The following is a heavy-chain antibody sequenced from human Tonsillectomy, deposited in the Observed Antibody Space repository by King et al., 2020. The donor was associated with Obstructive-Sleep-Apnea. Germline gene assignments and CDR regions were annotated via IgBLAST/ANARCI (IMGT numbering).Heavy chain of an antibody. CDR3: ARHRGVEDYGGYGDYFDF. J-gene: IGHJ4*02. D-gene: IGHD5-12*01. CDR1: GDYINNYY. CDR2: MYYSGNT. Sequence: QLQESGPGLVKPSETLSLTCTVSGDYINNYYWSWIRQPPGKGLEWIGYMYYSGNTNYNPSLKSRVTISADTSKIQFSLRLNSVTAADTAVYYCARHRGVEDYGGYGDYFDFWGQGTLVTVSS. V-gene: IGHV4-59*08.